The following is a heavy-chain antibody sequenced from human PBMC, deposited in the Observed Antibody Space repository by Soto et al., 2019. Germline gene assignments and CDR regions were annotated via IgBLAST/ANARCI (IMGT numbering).Heavy chain of an antibody. J-gene: IGHJ5*02. Sequence: QVQLVQSGPEVKKPGASVKVSCKASGYTFNTFGVTWVRQAPGQGLEWMGWINTSNGKTNYAPKFKGRVTLTIDTSTTSAPMEMRSLTSDATVIYCCARGGLSRGNWFDPWGQGTLVTVSS. D-gene: IGHD2-2*01. CDR3: ARGGLSRGNWFDP. V-gene: IGHV1-18*04. CDR1: GYTFNTFG. CDR2: INTSNGKT.